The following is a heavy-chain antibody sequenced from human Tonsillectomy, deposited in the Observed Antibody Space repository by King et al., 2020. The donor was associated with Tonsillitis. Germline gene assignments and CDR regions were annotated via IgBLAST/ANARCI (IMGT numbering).Heavy chain of an antibody. CDR1: GFNFSSYW. Sequence: VQLVESGGGLVQPGGSLRLSCAASGFNFSSYWMHWVRQAPGKGLVWVSRINSDGSSTSYADSVKGRFTISRDNAKNTLYLQMNSLRAEDTAVYYCARGQEADFWSGYYTAYYYYGMDVWGQGTTVTVSS. V-gene: IGHV3-74*01. D-gene: IGHD3-3*01. CDR2: INSDGSST. CDR3: ARGQEADFWSGYYTAYYYYGMDV. J-gene: IGHJ6*02.